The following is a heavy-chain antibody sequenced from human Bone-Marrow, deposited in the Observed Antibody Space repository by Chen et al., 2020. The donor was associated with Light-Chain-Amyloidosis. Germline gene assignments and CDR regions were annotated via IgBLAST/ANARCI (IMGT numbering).Heavy chain of an antibody. J-gene: IGHJ4*02. CDR3: VRDRTGGLDAFDY. D-gene: IGHD7-27*01. CDR1: GFIFKDYG. V-gene: IGHV3-33*01. CDR2: IWFDGSNK. Sequence: QVQLVESGGGVVQPGRSLRLSCAGSGFIFKDYGMHWVRQAPGKGLEWVAVIWFDGSNKYYADSVKGRFTISRDNSKNTLDLEMNSLRAEDTAVYFCVRDRTGGLDAFDYWGQGTLVTVSS.